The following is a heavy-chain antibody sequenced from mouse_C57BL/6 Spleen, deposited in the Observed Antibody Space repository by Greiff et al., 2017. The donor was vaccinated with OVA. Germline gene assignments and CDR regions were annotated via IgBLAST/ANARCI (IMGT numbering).Heavy chain of an antibody. V-gene: IGHV1-55*01. J-gene: IGHJ4*01. D-gene: IGHD2-1*01. CDR3: ARDGNPYYAMDY. Sequence: QVQLQQPGAELVKPGASVKMSCKASGYTFTSYWLTWVKQRPGQGLEWIGDIYPGSGSTNYNEKFKSKATLTVDTSSSTAYMQLSSLTSEDSAVYYCARDGNPYYAMDYWGQGTSVTVSS. CDR2: IYPGSGST. CDR1: GYTFTSYW.